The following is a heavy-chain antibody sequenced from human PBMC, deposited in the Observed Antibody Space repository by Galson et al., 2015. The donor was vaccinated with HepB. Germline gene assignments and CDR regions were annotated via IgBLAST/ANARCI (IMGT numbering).Heavy chain of an antibody. D-gene: IGHD2-15*01. CDR2: ISGSGGST. CDR3: AVHCSGGSRIFDY. V-gene: IGHV3-23*01. J-gene: IGHJ4*02. Sequence: SLRLSCAASGFTFSSYAMSWVRQAPGKGLEWVSAISGSGGSTYYADSVKGRFTISRDNSKNTLYLQMNSLRAEDTAVYYCAVHCSGGSRIFDYWGQGTLVTVSS. CDR1: GFTFSSYA.